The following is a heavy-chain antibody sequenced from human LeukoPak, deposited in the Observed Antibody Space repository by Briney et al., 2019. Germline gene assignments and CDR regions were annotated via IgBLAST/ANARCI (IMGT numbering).Heavy chain of an antibody. CDR2: IYPGDSDT. V-gene: IGHV5-51*01. CDR1: GYSFTNFW. D-gene: IGHD3-10*01. Sequence: GESLKISCKGSGYSFTNFWIGWVRQMPGKGLEWMGIIYPGDSDTRYSPSFQGQVTISADKSISTAYLQWSSLKASDTAMYYCARPRGDYGIDAFDIWGQGTMVAVSS. J-gene: IGHJ3*02. CDR3: ARPRGDYGIDAFDI.